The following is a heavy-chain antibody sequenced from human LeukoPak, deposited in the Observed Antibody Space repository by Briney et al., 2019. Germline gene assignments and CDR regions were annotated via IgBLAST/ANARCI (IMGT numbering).Heavy chain of an antibody. J-gene: IGHJ5*02. V-gene: IGHV4-4*09. Sequence: SETLSLTCTVSGGSISNYYWNWIRQSPGKGLEWIGYILSSGSTHHNPSLTSRISLSVDTSKNQFSLKLSSVSAADTAVYYCARRVISEFSIDKGNWLDPWGQGTLVTVSS. D-gene: IGHD3-3*02. CDR3: ARRVISEFSIDKGNWLDP. CDR1: GGSISNYY. CDR2: ILSSGST.